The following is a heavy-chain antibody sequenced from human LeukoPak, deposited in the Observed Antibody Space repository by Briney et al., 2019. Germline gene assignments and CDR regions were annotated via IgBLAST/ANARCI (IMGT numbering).Heavy chain of an antibody. J-gene: IGHJ4*02. CDR3: ARGLKSGRHFDY. V-gene: IGHV4-39*01. CDR1: GGSISSNNYY. Sequence: KPSETLSLTCTVSGGSISSNNYYWGWIRQPPGKGLEWVGSIYYSGSVSTYYDPSLKSRVTISVDTSKNQVSLKLNSVTAADTAVYYCARGLKSGRHFDYWGQGTLVTVSS. D-gene: IGHD1-26*01. CDR2: IYYSGSVST.